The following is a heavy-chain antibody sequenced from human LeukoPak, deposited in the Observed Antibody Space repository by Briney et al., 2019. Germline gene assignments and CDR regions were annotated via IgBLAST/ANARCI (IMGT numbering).Heavy chain of an antibody. V-gene: IGHV4-59*11. D-gene: IGHD3-16*01. CDR1: GGSISSHY. CDR3: ARFLFRRLGYSDY. J-gene: IGHJ4*02. CDR2: IYYSGST. Sequence: SETLSLTCTVSGGSISSHYWSWIRQPPGKGLEWIGYIYYSGSTNYNPSLKSRVTISVDTSKNQFSLKLSSVTAADTAVYYCARFLFRRLGYSDYWGQGTLVTVSS.